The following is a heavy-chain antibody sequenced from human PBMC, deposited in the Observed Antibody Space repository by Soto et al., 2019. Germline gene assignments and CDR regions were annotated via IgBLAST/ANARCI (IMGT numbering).Heavy chain of an antibody. V-gene: IGHV4-39*01. CDR3: VSQRTSVLTQAYFDY. Sequence: PSETLSLTCTVSGGSVSNGNYYWGWIRKSPGKGLEWIGSVYYRGRRYSKSSVKSRVTISVDTSKNQFSLNLNSVTASDTAVYYCVSQRTSVLTQAYFDYWGPGALVTVSS. J-gene: IGHJ4*02. CDR2: VYYRGRR. D-gene: IGHD2-8*01. CDR1: GGSVSNGNYY.